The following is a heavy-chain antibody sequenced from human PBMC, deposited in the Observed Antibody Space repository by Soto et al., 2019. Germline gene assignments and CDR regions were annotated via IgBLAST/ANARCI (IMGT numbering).Heavy chain of an antibody. CDR1: GGTFSSYA. Sequence: QVQLVQSGAEVKKPGSSVKVSCKASGGTFSSYAISWVRQAPGQGLEWMGGIIPIFGTANYAQKFQGRVTITAEKSTNTAYKEANRLRSEDTAVYYLARSSVEWLPVDDAFYNWGQGTMVTVSS. J-gene: IGHJ3*02. CDR2: IIPIFGTA. CDR3: ARSSVEWLPVDDAFYN. D-gene: IGHD3-3*01. V-gene: IGHV1-69*06.